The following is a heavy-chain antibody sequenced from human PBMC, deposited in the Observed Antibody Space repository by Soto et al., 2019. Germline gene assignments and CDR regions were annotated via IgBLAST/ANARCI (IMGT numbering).Heavy chain of an antibody. CDR2: IYYSGST. J-gene: IGHJ4*02. CDR3: ARHTSYYYDSSGYYFDY. V-gene: IGHV4-39*01. CDR1: GGSISSSSYY. Sequence: SETLSLTCTVSGGSISSSSYYWGWIRQPPGKGLEWIGSIYYSGSTYYNPSLKSRVTISVDTSKNRFSLKLSSVTAADTAVYYCARHTSYYYDSSGYYFDYWGQGTLVTVSS. D-gene: IGHD3-22*01.